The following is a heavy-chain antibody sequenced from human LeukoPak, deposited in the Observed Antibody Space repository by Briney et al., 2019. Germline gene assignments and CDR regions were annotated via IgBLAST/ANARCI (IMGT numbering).Heavy chain of an antibody. Sequence: PSETLSLTGTGSGGSISSYYWSWIRQPPGKGLEWIGYIYYSGSTNYNPSLKSRVTISVDTSKNQFSLKLSSVTAADTAVYYCARHSRPMITFGGVIVMGAFDIWGQGTMVTVSS. CDR1: GGSISSYY. V-gene: IGHV4-59*01. J-gene: IGHJ3*02. CDR2: IYYSGST. D-gene: IGHD3-16*02. CDR3: ARHSRPMITFGGVIVMGAFDI.